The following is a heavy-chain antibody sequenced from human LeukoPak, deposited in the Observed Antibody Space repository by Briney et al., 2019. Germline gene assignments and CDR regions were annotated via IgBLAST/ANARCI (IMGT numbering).Heavy chain of an antibody. J-gene: IGHJ4*02. V-gene: IGHV3-23*01. CDR1: ELTFSSYA. CDR3: AKSPHYSSGWGVFDY. Sequence: GGSLRLSCAASELTFSSYAMSWVRQAPGKGLEWVSVISDSGGSTYYTDSVKGRFTISRDNSKNTLYLQMNSLRAEDTAVYYCAKSPHYSSGWGVFDYWGQGTLVTVSS. CDR2: ISDSGGST. D-gene: IGHD6-19*01.